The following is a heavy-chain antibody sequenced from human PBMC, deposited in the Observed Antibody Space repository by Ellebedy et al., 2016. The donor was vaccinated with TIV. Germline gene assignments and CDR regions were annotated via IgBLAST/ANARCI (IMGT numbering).Heavy chain of an antibody. D-gene: IGHD3-22*01. CDR1: GFTFSSYS. CDR3: TRDHYDSSGLGSDY. V-gene: IGHV3-48*04. Sequence: GGSLRLSXAASGFTFSSYSMNWVRQAPGKGLEWVSYISSSSSTIYYADSVKGRFTISRDNAKNSLYLQLNSLRAEDMAVYYCTRDHYDSSGLGSDYWGQGTLVTVSS. CDR2: ISSSSSTI. J-gene: IGHJ4*02.